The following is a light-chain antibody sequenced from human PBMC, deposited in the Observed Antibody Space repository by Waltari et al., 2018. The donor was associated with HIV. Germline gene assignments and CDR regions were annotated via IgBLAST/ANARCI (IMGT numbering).Light chain of an antibody. CDR3: SSYTSSTTPYV. Sequence: QPASVSGSPGQSITISCTGTSSDVGGYDYVSWYQQHPGKAPKLMIYEVSNRPSGVSNRFSGSKSGNTASLTISGLQAEDEADYYCSSYTSSTTPYVFGTGTKVTVL. J-gene: IGLJ1*01. CDR2: EVS. CDR1: SSDVGGYDY. V-gene: IGLV2-14*01.